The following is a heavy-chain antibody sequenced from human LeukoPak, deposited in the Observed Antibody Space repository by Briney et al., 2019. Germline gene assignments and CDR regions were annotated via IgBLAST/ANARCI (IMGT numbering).Heavy chain of an antibody. CDR3: ARGVCSGGSCYSD. Sequence: AGGSLRLSCAASGFTFSIYPMTWVRQAPGKGLEWVSRISGSDGSTNQADSVKGRFTISRDNSKSTLYLQMNSLRAEDTAVYYCARGVCSGGSCYSDWGQGTLVTVSS. D-gene: IGHD2-15*01. V-gene: IGHV3-23*01. J-gene: IGHJ4*02. CDR2: ISGSDGST. CDR1: GFTFSIYP.